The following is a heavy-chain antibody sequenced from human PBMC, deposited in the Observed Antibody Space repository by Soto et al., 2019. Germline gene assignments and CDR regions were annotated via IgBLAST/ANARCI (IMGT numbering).Heavy chain of an antibody. V-gene: IGHV4-38-2*01. CDR3: ARGWGTGFYQLDS. Sequence: PSETLSLTCAVSGYSISTGFNWAWIRQPPGKGLEWIGSIYHSGSTYYNLSLKSRVTISSDASKNQISLKLSSVTPADTALYYCARGWGTGFYQLDSWGQGTLVTVSS. CDR2: IYHSGST. CDR1: GYSISTGFN. J-gene: IGHJ4*02. D-gene: IGHD2-2*01.